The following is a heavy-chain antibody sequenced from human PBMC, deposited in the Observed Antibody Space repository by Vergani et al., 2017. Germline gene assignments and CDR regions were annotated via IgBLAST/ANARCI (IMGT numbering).Heavy chain of an antibody. CDR3: ARGSGYCSSTSCYIFDY. Sequence: QVQLVQSGAEVKKPGASVKVSCKASGYTFTSYYMHWVRQAPGQGLEWMGIINPSGGSTRYAQKFQGRVTITGDESTSTAYMELSSLRSEDTAVYYCARGSGYCSSTSCYIFDYWGQGTLVTVSS. J-gene: IGHJ4*02. CDR1: GYTFTSYY. V-gene: IGHV1-46*01. CDR2: INPSGGST. D-gene: IGHD2-2*02.